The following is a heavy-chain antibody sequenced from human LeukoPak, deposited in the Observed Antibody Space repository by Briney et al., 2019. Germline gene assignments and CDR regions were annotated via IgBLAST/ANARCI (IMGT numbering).Heavy chain of an antibody. CDR2: INPSGGST. Sequence: GASVKVSCKASGYTFTSYYMHWVRQAPGQGLEWMGIINPSGGSTSYAQKLQGGVTMTTDTSTSTAYMELRSLRSDDTAVYYCARAYQLFGGFDYWGQGTLVTVSS. J-gene: IGHJ4*02. V-gene: IGHV1-46*01. D-gene: IGHD2-2*01. CDR1: GYTFTSYY. CDR3: ARAYQLFGGFDY.